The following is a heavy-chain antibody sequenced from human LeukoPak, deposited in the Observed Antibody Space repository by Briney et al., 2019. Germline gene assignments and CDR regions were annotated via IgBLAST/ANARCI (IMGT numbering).Heavy chain of an antibody. V-gene: IGHV4-59*01. CDR2: IYYSGST. J-gene: IGHJ3*02. D-gene: IGHD4-23*01. Sequence: SETLSLTCTVSGGSISSYYWSWIRQPPGKGLEWIGYIYYSGSTKYNSSLKSRVTISVDTSKNQFSLKLSSVTAADTAVYYCARHQRGNSDAFDIWGQGTMVTVSS. CDR1: GGSISSYY. CDR3: ARHQRGNSDAFDI.